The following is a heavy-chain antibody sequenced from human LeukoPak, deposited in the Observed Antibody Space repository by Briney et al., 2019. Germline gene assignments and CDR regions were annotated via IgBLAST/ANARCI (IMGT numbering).Heavy chain of an antibody. CDR2: IKQDGSEK. J-gene: IGHJ4*02. D-gene: IGHD5-18*01. CDR3: AMGQLWFSLFDY. V-gene: IGHV3-7*03. Sequence: GGSLRLSCAASGFTFSSSAMSWVRQAPGKGLEWVANIKQDGSEKYYVDSVKGRFTISRDNAKNSLYLQMNSLRAEDTAVYYCAMGQLWFSLFDYWGQGTLVTVSS. CDR1: GFTFSSSA.